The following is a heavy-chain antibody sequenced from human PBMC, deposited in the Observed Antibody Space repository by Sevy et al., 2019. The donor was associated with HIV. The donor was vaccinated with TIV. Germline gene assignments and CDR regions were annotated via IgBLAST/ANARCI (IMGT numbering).Heavy chain of an antibody. J-gene: IGHJ3*02. V-gene: IGHV3-23*01. Sequence: GGSLRLSCAASGFPFSSYAMSWVRQAPGKGLEWVSAIGGSGVSTYYADSVKGRFTISRDNSKNTLYLQMNSLRAEDTAVYYCAKDRGAMVGDAFDIWGQGTMVTVSS. CDR2: IGGSGVST. CDR1: GFPFSSYA. CDR3: AKDRGAMVGDAFDI. D-gene: IGHD3-10*01.